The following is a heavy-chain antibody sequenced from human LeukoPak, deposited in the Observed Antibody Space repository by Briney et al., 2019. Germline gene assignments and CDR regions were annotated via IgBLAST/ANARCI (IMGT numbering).Heavy chain of an antibody. V-gene: IGHV3-23*01. Sequence: GGSLRLSCAASGFTFSNYAMNWVRQAPGKGLEWVSLISGSTGSTYYADSVKGRFSISRDNSKNTVYLQMNSLRAEDTAVYYCAKDRYDILTGYPDYWGQGTLVTVSS. CDR2: ISGSTGST. CDR3: AKDRYDILTGYPDY. CDR1: GFTFSNYA. J-gene: IGHJ4*02. D-gene: IGHD3-9*01.